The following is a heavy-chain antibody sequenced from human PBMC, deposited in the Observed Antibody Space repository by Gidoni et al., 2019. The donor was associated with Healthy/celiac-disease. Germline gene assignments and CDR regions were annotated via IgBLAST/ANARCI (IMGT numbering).Heavy chain of an antibody. Sequence: QVQLVQSGAEVKKPGASVKVSCKASGYTFTSYAMHWVRQAPGQRLEWMGWINAGNGNTKDSQKFQGRVTITRDTSASTAYMELSSLRSEGTAVYYCARDPPGIAVAGYYYGMDVWGQGTTVTVSS. V-gene: IGHV1-3*01. CDR1: GYTFTSYA. CDR3: ARDPPGIAVAGYYYGMDV. D-gene: IGHD6-19*01. J-gene: IGHJ6*02. CDR2: INAGNGNT.